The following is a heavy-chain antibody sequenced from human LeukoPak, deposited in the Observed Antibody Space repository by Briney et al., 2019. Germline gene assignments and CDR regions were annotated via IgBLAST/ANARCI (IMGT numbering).Heavy chain of an antibody. CDR1: GGSISSGGYY. CDR3: VRDLGLGYSSGWYDSEAFDI. D-gene: IGHD6-19*01. Sequence: SQTLSLTCTVSGGSISSGGYYWSWIRQHPGKGLEWIGYIYYSGSTYYNPSLRSRVTISVDTSKNQFSLKLSSVTAADTAVYYCVRDLGLGYSSGWYDSEAFDIWGQGTMVTVSS. CDR2: IYYSGST. J-gene: IGHJ3*02. V-gene: IGHV4-31*03.